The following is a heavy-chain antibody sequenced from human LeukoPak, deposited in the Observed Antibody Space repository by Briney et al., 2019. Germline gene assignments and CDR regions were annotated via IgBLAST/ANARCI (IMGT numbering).Heavy chain of an antibody. Sequence: ASVKVSCKAPGYTFTGYYMHWVRQAPGQGLEWMGRINPNSGGTNYAQKFQGRVTMTRDTSISTAYMELSRLRSDGTAVYYCARRGYSYGYGMSLWGQGTLVTVSS. V-gene: IGHV1-2*06. D-gene: IGHD5-18*01. CDR2: INPNSGGT. CDR1: GYTFTGYY. J-gene: IGHJ4*02. CDR3: ARRGYSYGYGMSL.